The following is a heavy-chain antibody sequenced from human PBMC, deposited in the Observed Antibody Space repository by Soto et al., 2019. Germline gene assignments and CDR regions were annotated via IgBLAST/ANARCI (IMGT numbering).Heavy chain of an antibody. V-gene: IGHV1-8*01. D-gene: IGHD3-3*01. CDR3: ARRPITIVGVVIDSPIDNWFDP. J-gene: IGHJ5*02. CDR1: GYTFTSYD. CDR2: MNPNSGNT. Sequence: QVQLVQSGAEVKKPGASVKVSCKASGYTFTSYDINWVRQATGQGLEWMGWMNPNSGNTGYAQKFQGRVTMTRNTSISTAYMELSSLRSEDTAVYYCARRPITIVGVVIDSPIDNWFDPWGQGTLVTVSS.